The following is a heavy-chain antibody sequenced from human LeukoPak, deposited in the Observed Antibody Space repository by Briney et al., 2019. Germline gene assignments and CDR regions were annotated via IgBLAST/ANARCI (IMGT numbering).Heavy chain of an antibody. CDR3: ARAPHYYDSSGYPDNWFDP. CDR1: GYTFTSNY. V-gene: IGHV1-46*01. CDR2: ISPSGGST. D-gene: IGHD3-22*01. J-gene: IGHJ5*02. Sequence: ASVKVSCKAFGYTFTSNYMHWVRQAPGQGPEWMGAISPSGGSTTYAQKFQGRVTLTRDRSTSTDYLELSSLRSEDTAVYYCARAPHYYDSSGYPDNWFDPWGQGTLVTVSS.